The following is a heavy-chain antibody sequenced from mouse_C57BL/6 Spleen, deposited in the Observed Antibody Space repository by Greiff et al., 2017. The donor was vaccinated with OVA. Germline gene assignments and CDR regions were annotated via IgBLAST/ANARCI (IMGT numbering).Heavy chain of an antibody. Sequence: VQLQQPGAELVKPGASVKLSCKASGYTFTSYWMHWVKQRPGQGLEWIGMIHPNSGSTNYNEKFKSKATLTVDKSSSTAYMQLSSLTSEDSAVYYCAREFITTVVDGYFDVWGTGTTVTVSS. CDR1: GYTFTSYW. CDR3: AREFITTVVDGYFDV. D-gene: IGHD1-1*01. V-gene: IGHV1-64*01. CDR2: IHPNSGST. J-gene: IGHJ1*03.